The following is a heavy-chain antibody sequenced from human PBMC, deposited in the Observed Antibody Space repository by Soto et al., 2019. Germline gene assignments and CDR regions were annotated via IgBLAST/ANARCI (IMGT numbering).Heavy chain of an antibody. D-gene: IGHD2-2*01. CDR3: AKDFKYLAKFFDY. CDR1: VFTFSTYG. V-gene: IGHV3-30*18. J-gene: IGHJ4*02. Sequence: QVQLVESGGGVVQPGRSLRLSCVASVFTFSTYGMHWVRQAPGKGLEWVAFISYDGSVKYYVDSVKGRFTISRDNSKSTLYLEMDSLRAEDTAVYYCAKDFKYLAKFFDYWGQGTLVTVSS. CDR2: ISYDGSVK.